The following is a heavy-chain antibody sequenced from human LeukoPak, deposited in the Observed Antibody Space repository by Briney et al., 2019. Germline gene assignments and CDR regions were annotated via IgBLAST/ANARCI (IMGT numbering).Heavy chain of an antibody. D-gene: IGHD3-3*02. Sequence: KTSETLSLTCTVSGESINSHYWGWIRQPPGKGLEWIGTIYSSGSTYYTPSLQSRVTISVDPSKNQFSLNLNFVTDADTAVYYCTRDISPTAPGLTWGQGILVTVSS. J-gene: IGHJ5*02. CDR2: IYSSGST. CDR1: GESINSHY. CDR3: TRDISPTAPGLT. V-gene: IGHV4-39*07.